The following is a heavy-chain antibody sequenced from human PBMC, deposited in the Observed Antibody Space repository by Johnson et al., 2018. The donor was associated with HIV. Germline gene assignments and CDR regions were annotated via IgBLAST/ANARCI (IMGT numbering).Heavy chain of an antibody. CDR1: GFTFSSYA. J-gene: IGHJ3*02. D-gene: IGHD2-8*01. V-gene: IGHV3-20*04. CDR3: ARDILYTDTAFDI. CDR2: INWNGGST. Sequence: VQLVESGGGVVQPGRSLRLSCAASGFTFSSYAMSWVRQAPGKGLEWVSGINWNGGSTGYADSVKGRFTISRDNAKNSLYLQMNSLRAEDTALYYCARDILYTDTAFDIWGQGTMVTVSS.